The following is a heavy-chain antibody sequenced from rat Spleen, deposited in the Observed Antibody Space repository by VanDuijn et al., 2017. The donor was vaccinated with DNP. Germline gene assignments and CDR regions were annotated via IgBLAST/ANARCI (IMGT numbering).Heavy chain of an antibody. CDR2: ISYDGSST. D-gene: IGHD1-3*01. CDR3: ARHGYGSYYAMDA. V-gene: IGHV5-7*01. Sequence: EVRLVESGGALVQPGRSLKLSCAASGFTFSDYNMAWVRQAPTRGLEWVATISYDGSSTYYRDSVKGRFTISRDNAKSTLYLQMDSLRSEDTATYYCARHGYGSYYAMDAWGQGTSVTVSS. J-gene: IGHJ4*01. CDR1: GFTFSDYN.